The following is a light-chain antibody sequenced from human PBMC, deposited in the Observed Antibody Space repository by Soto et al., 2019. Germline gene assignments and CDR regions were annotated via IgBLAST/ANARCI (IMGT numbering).Light chain of an antibody. Sequence: EIVYTQSAATLSLSPLERATLSCRASQSVGNYLAWYQQKPGQAPRLLIYDSSSRAAGIPARFTGSGSGTDFTLTISSLEPADLALYYCQQRADWPITFGPGTKVDIK. CDR1: QSVGNY. J-gene: IGKJ3*01. CDR3: QQRADWPIT. V-gene: IGKV3-11*01. CDR2: DSS.